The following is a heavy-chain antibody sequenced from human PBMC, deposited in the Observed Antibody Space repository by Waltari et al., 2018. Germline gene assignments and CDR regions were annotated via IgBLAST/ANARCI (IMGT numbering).Heavy chain of an antibody. CDR3: ATARDEFTASIFFDH. Sequence: DVRLLESGGGLVRPGGSLRLSCPSSGLTVSSPPRSWVRQAPGQGLEWVSVIYPAGSTYHADSVLGRFTISRDVSQNTLYLQMNNLRPEDTAVYYCATARDEFTASIFFDHWGQGALVSVSS. D-gene: IGHD3-3*01. J-gene: IGHJ4*02. CDR2: IYPAGST. V-gene: IGHV3-66*02. CDR1: GLTVSSPP.